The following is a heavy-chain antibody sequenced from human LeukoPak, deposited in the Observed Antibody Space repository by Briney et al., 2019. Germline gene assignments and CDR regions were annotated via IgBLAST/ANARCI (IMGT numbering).Heavy chain of an antibody. CDR1: GGSISSYY. CDR2: IYYSGST. Sequence: SETLSLTCTVSGGSISSYYWSWIRQPPGKGLEWIGYIYYSGSTNYNPSLKSRVTISVDTSKNQFSLQLNSVTPEDTAVYYCARESGEYQAGPRGYYYYYYMDVWGKGTTVTVSS. V-gene: IGHV4-59*12. CDR3: ARESGEYQAGPRGYYYYYYMDV. D-gene: IGHD2-2*01. J-gene: IGHJ6*03.